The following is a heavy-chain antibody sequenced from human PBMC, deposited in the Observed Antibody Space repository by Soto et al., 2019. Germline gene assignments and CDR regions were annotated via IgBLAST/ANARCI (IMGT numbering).Heavy chain of an antibody. CDR2: IIPIFGTA. D-gene: IGHD3-22*01. CDR3: ARVPSPYYYDSSGYYNPRFDP. V-gene: IGHV1-69*13. CDR1: GGTFSSYA. J-gene: IGHJ5*02. Sequence: SVKFSCKASGGTFSSYAISWVRQAPGQGLEWMEGIIPIFGTANYAQKFQGRVTITADESTSTAYMELSGLRSEDTAVYYCARVPSPYYYDSSGYYNPRFDPWGQGTLVTVSS.